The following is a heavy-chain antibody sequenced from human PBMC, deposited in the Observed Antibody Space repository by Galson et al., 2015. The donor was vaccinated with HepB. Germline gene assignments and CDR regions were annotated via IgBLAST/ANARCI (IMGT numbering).Heavy chain of an antibody. V-gene: IGHV3-73*01. Sequence: SLRLSCAASGFTFSGSAMHWVRQASGRGLEWVGRIGSEANSYATAYAASVKDRFTISRDDSKNTAYMQMNSLKTEDTAVYYCTRLGDLSGYSSLWGQGTLVTVSS. CDR2: IGSEANSYAT. J-gene: IGHJ4*02. CDR1: GFTFSGSA. CDR3: TRLGDLSGYSSL. D-gene: IGHD6-13*01.